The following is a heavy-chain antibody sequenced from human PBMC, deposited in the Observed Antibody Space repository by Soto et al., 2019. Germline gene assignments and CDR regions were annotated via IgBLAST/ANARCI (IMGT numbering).Heavy chain of an antibody. Sequence: EVQLVESGGCLVQPGGSLRLSCAGSGFTFSGYWMHWVRQAPGKGPVWVSRLNPNGTFTTNADSVKGRFTISRDTAKNTVALQMNSLRADDTAVYYCAIGWTSTTSWGLFYNWCQGTLVTVSS. CDR3: AIGWTSTTSWGLFYN. D-gene: IGHD2-2*01. J-gene: IGHJ4*02. CDR2: LNPNGTFT. V-gene: IGHV3-74*01. CDR1: GFTFSGYW.